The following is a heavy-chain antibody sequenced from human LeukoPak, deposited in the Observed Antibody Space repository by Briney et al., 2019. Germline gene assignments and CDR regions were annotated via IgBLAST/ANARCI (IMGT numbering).Heavy chain of an antibody. CDR3: ARDGGYSGPLRTGKIQLGFDY. D-gene: IGHD5-12*01. J-gene: IGHJ4*02. Sequence: GRSLRLSCAASGFTFSSYAMHWVRQAPGKGLEWVAVISYNGSNKYYADSVKGRFTISRDNSKNTLYLQMNSLRAEDTAVYYCARDGGYSGPLRTGKIQLGFDYWGQGTLVTVSS. CDR1: GFTFSSYA. V-gene: IGHV3-30-3*01. CDR2: ISYNGSNK.